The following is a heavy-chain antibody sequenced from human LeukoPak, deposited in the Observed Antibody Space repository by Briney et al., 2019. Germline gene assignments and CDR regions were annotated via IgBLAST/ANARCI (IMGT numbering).Heavy chain of an antibody. D-gene: IGHD3-16*01. J-gene: IGHJ4*02. CDR2: IYYSGST. CDR3: ARHLYRNFDN. Sequence: SETLSLTCTVSGGSISSYYWSWIRQPPGKGLEWIGYIYYSGSTNYNPSLKSRVTISVDTSKNQLSLKLSSVTAADTAVYYCARHLYRNFDNWGQGTLVTVSS. CDR1: GGSISSYY. V-gene: IGHV4-59*08.